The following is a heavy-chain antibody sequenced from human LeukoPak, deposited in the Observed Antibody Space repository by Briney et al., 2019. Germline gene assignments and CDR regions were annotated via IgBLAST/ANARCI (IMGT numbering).Heavy chain of an antibody. V-gene: IGHV3-21*01. Sequence: GGSLRLSCAASGFTFSSYSMNWVRQAPGKGLEWVSSISSSSSYIYYADSVKGRFTISRDNAKNSLYLQMNSLRAEDTAVYYCARDPFDYDSSGYYRINTNFDYWGQGILVTVSS. J-gene: IGHJ4*02. D-gene: IGHD3-22*01. CDR1: GFTFSSYS. CDR3: ARDPFDYDSSGYYRINTNFDY. CDR2: ISSSSSYI.